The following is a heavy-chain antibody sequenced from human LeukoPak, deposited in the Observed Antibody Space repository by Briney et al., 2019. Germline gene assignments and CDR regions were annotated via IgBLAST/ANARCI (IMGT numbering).Heavy chain of an antibody. CDR1: GYTFTGYY. CDR2: INPNSGGT. V-gene: IGHV1-2*06. J-gene: IGHJ4*02. Sequence: ASVKVSCKASGYTFTGYYMHWVRQAPGQGLEWMGRINPNSGGTNYAQKFQGRVTMTRDTSISTAYMELNRLRSDDTAVYYCAREGYSGYGGEKGFDHWGQGTLVTVSS. CDR3: AREGYSGYGGEKGFDH. D-gene: IGHD5-12*01.